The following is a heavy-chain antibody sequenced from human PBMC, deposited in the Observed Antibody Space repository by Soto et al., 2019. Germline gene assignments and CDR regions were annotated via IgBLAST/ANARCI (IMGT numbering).Heavy chain of an antibody. Sequence: QVQLVQSGAEVKKPGASVKVSCKASGYTFTSYDINRVRQATGQGLEWMGWMNPNSGNTGYAQKCQARVTLDGNTSTSTVSMHLTSLRSEDTAVYYCARGRVWSGYYKYWFYPWGHGTLVTVSS. J-gene: IGHJ5*02. D-gene: IGHD3-3*01. CDR1: GYTFTSYD. V-gene: IGHV1-8*01. CDR2: MNPNSGNT. CDR3: ARGRVWSGYYKYWFYP.